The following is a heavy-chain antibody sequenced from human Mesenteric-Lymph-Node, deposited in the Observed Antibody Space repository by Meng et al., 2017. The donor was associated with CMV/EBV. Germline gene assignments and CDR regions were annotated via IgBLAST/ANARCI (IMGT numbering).Heavy chain of an antibody. Sequence: ASVKVSCKTSGYTFSGYYIHWVRQAPGQGLEWMGWINPNTGGASHAQKFQGRVTMSRDTSITTAYMELSSLRSDDTAIYYCARAGLADNDVWSGYWGDIYYHYYYGMDVWGQGTTVTVSS. J-gene: IGHJ6*02. CDR2: INPNTGGA. V-gene: IGHV1-2*02. CDR3: ARAGLADNDVWSGYWGDIYYHYYYGMDV. D-gene: IGHD3-3*01. CDR1: GYTFSGYY.